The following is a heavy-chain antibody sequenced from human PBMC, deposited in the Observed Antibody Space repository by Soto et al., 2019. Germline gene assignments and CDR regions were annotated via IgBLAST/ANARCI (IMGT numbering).Heavy chain of an antibody. CDR1: GGSISSGGYY. CDR2: IYYSGST. Sequence: SETLSLTCTVSGGSISSGGYYWSWIRQHPGKGLEWIGYIYYSGSTYYNPSLKSRVTISVDTSKNQFSLKLSSVTAADTAVYYCPRWETRDGYNYYFDYWGQGTLVTVSS. D-gene: IGHD5-12*01. CDR3: PRWETRDGYNYYFDY. V-gene: IGHV4-31*03. J-gene: IGHJ4*02.